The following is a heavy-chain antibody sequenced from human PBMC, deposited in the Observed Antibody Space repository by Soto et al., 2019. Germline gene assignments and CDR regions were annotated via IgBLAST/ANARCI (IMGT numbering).Heavy chain of an antibody. V-gene: IGHV1-2*02. CDR1: GDTFSAYY. Sequence: AAVKVSFKASGDTFSAYYTHWVRQAPGQGLEWMGWMNPKSGGTYFAQKFQGRVTLTRDTSISTAYMELRSLRSDDTAVYFCARGLYHDFPVPWYGMDVWGQGTTVTVSS. D-gene: IGHD3-3*01. CDR3: ARGLYHDFPVPWYGMDV. CDR2: MNPKSGGT. J-gene: IGHJ6*02.